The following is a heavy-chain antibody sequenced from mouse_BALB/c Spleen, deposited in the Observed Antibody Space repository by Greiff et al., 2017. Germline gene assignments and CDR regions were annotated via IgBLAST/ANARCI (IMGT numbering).Heavy chain of an antibody. CDR1: GFTFSDYY. CDR2: ISDGGSYT. CDR3: ARAGPSTATGAWFAY. V-gene: IGHV5-4*02. D-gene: IGHD1-2*01. Sequence: EVKVVESGGGLVKPGGSLKLSCAASGFTFSDYYMYWVRQTPEKRLEWVATISDGGSYTYYPDSVKGRFTISRDNAKNNLYLQMSSLKSEDTAMYYCARAGPSTATGAWFAYWGQGTLVTVSA. J-gene: IGHJ3*01.